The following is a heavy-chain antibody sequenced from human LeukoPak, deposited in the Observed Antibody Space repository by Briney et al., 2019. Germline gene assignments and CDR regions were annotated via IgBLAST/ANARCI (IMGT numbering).Heavy chain of an antibody. CDR2: ISAYNGNT. CDR3: ARDSPYSGSFYWFDP. V-gene: IGHV1-18*04. J-gene: IGHJ5*02. D-gene: IGHD1-26*01. CDR1: GYTFTGYY. Sequence: APVKVSCKASGYTFTGYYMHWVRQAPGQGLEWMGWISAYNGNTNYAQKLQGRVTMTTDTSTSTAYMELRSLRSDDTAVYYCARDSPYSGSFYWFDPWGQGTLVTVSS.